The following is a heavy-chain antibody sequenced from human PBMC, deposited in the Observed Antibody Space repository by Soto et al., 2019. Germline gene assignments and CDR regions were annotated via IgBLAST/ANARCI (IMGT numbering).Heavy chain of an antibody. V-gene: IGHV3-13*01. CDR2: IGTAGDT. J-gene: IGHJ6*03. Sequence: EVQLVESGGGLVQPGGSLRLSCAASGFTFSRYDMHWVRQATGKGLEWVSAIGTAGDTYYPGSVKGRFTISRENAKNSLYLQMNSLIAGDTAVYYCARADVAARPYYMDVWGNGTTVTVSS. CDR1: GFTFSRYD. D-gene: IGHD6-6*01. CDR3: ARADVAARPYYMDV.